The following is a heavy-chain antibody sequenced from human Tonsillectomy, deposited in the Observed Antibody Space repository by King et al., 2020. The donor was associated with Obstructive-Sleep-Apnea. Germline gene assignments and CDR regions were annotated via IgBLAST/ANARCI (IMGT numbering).Heavy chain of an antibody. Sequence: VQLVESGGGVVQPGTSLRLSCAASGFTFNSQAMHWVRQAPGKGLDWVAAISSDGGGKYYADSVKGRFTISRDNSDNTLYLQMNSLKIDDTAVYFCARDGDSSSWPADYWGQGTLVTVSS. V-gene: IGHV3-30-3*01. D-gene: IGHD2-2*01. CDR2: ISSDGGGK. CDR1: GFTFNSQA. J-gene: IGHJ4*02. CDR3: ARDGDSSSWPADY.